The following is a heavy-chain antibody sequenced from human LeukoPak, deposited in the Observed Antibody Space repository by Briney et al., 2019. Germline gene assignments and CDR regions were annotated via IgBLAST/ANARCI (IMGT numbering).Heavy chain of an antibody. J-gene: IGHJ6*03. CDR2: INHSGST. CDR3: ARLSGDSSGWYYYYMDV. CDR1: GGSFSDYY. V-gene: IGHV4-34*01. Sequence: PSETLSLTRAVYGGSFSDYYWSWIRQPPGKGLEGIGEINHSGSTNYNPSLKSRVTISVDTSKNQFSLKLRSVTAADTAVYYCARLSGDSSGWYYYYMDVWGKGTTVTISS. D-gene: IGHD3-22*01.